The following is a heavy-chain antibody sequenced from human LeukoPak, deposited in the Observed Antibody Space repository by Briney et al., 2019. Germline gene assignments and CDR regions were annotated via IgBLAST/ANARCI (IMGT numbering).Heavy chain of an antibody. CDR3: AKGKVNHLGALDF. CDR1: GFSFSSYA. D-gene: IGHD1-26*01. J-gene: IGHJ4*02. V-gene: IGHV3-23*01. Sequence: GSLSLSCAASGFSFSSYAMSWVRPAPGKGLEWVSSVSESGGGTYYADSVMGRFIISRDNSRKTFHLQMDSLRADDTAIYYCAKGKVNHLGALDFWGQGTLVTVSS. CDR2: VSESGGGT.